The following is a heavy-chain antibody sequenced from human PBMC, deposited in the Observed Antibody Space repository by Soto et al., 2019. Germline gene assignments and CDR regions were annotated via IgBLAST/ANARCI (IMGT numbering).Heavy chain of an antibody. CDR1: GGSISSYY. D-gene: IGHD3-3*01. CDR3: ARLGGFLEWLLSPEYFQH. Sequence: SETLSLTCTVSGGSISSYYWSWIRQPPGKGLEWIGYIYYSGSTNYNPSLKSRVTISVDTSKNQFPLKLSSVTAADTAVYYCARLGGFLEWLLSPEYFQHWGQRTLVTVSS. CDR2: IYYSGST. V-gene: IGHV4-59*08. J-gene: IGHJ1*01.